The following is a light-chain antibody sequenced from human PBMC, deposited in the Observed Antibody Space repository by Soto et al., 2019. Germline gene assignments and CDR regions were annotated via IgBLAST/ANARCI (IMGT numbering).Light chain of an antibody. J-gene: IGKJ4*01. CDR2: AAS. Sequence: DIQMTQSPSSLSASVGDRVTITCRASQSISNYLNWYQQKPGKAPNLLIYAASSLQSGVPSRFSGSGSGTDFTLTISSLQPEDFATYYCQQSYSNLPFTFGGGTKVEIK. CDR1: QSISNY. CDR3: QQSYSNLPFT. V-gene: IGKV1-39*01.